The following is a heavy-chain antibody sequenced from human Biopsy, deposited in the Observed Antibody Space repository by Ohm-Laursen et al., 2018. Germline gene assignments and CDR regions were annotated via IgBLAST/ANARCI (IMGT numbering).Heavy chain of an antibody. V-gene: IGHV3-48*01. CDR3: ARGGADFHGTDS. D-gene: IGHD3-3*01. CDR2: ISSSSGTI. J-gene: IGHJ4*02. Sequence: SLRLSCAASGFIFSSYGIHWVRQAPTKGLEWVSYISSSSGTIYYADSVKGRFTISRDNAKSSLYLQMNSLRAEDTAVYYCARGGADFHGTDSWGQGTLVSVSS. CDR1: GFIFSSYG.